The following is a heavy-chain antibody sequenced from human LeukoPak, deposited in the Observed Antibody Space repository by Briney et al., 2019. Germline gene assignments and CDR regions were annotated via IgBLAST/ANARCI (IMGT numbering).Heavy chain of an antibody. Sequence: GGSLRLSCAASGFTFSSYSMNWVRQAPGKGLEWVSSISSSSLYIYYADSVKGRFTISRDSSKNTLYLQMNSLRPEDTAVYYCARRAGDYSHPYDYWGQGTLVTVSS. V-gene: IGHV3-21*04. CDR2: ISSSSLYI. J-gene: IGHJ4*02. CDR3: ARRAGDYSHPYDY. CDR1: GFTFSSYS. D-gene: IGHD3-22*01.